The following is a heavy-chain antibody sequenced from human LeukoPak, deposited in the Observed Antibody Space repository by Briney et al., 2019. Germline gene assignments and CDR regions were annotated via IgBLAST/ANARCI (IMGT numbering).Heavy chain of an antibody. CDR1: GFTFSDHY. V-gene: IGHV3-11*04. CDR2: ISSSGSPI. Sequence: EGSLRLSCAASGFTFSDHYMTWIRQAPGKGLEWVSYISSSGSPIYYADSVKGRFTISRDNAKNSLYLQMNSLRAEDTAVYYCARDSSRIADLDAFDIWGQGTKVTVSS. CDR3: ARDSSRIADLDAFDI. J-gene: IGHJ3*02. D-gene: IGHD6-13*01.